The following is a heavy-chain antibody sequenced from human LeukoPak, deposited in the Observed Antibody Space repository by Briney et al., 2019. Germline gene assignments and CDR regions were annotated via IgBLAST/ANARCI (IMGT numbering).Heavy chain of an antibody. V-gene: IGHV4-34*01. J-gene: IGHJ6*03. CDR1: GGSFSGYY. D-gene: IGHD3-22*01. CDR3: ARGPSSGYSLTYYYYYYMDV. CDR2: INHSGST. Sequence: SETLSLTCAVYGGSFSGYYWSWIRQPPGKGLEWIGEINHSGSTNYDPSLKSRVTISVDTSKNQFSLKLSSVTAADTAVYYCARGPSSGYSLTYYYYYYMDVWGKGTTVTVSS.